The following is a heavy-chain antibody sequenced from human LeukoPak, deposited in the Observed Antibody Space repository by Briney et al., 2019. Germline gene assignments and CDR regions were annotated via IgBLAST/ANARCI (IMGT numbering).Heavy chain of an antibody. J-gene: IGHJ5*02. CDR2: IIPILGIA. D-gene: IGHD5-18*01. Sequence: SVKVSCKASGYTFTSYYMHWVRQAPGQGLEWMGRIIPILGIANYAQKFQGRVAITADKSTSTAYMELSSLRSEDTAVYYCARVGRGYSDRWWFDPWGQGTLVTVSS. CDR1: GYTFTSYY. V-gene: IGHV1-69*04. CDR3: ARVGRGYSDRWWFDP.